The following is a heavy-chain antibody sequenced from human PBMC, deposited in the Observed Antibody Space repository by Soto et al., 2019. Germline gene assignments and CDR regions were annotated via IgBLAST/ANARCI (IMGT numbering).Heavy chain of an antibody. CDR1: GGSISSSSYY. Sequence: QLQLQESSPGLVEPSETLSLTCTVSGGSISSSSYYWGWIRQPPGKGLEWIGSIYYSGSTYYNPSLKSRVTISVDTSKNQFSLKLSSVTAADTAVYYCARHHLYDSSGYSFDYWGQGTLVTVSS. CDR2: IYYSGST. CDR3: ARHHLYDSSGYSFDY. J-gene: IGHJ4*02. V-gene: IGHV4-39*01. D-gene: IGHD3-22*01.